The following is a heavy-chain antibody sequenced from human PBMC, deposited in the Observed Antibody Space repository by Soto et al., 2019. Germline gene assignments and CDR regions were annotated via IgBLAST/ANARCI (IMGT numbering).Heavy chain of an antibody. CDR2: ISYDGSNK. CDR1: GFTFSSSA. Sequence: QVQLVESGGGVVQPGRSLRLSCAASGFTFSSSAMHWVRQPPGKGLEWVAVISYDGSNKYYADSVKGRFTISGDNSKNTLYLQMNSLRAEDKAVYYCARDRGVYSGSGSPTAWGQGTLVTVSS. J-gene: IGHJ5*02. CDR3: ARDRGVYSGSGSPTA. D-gene: IGHD3-10*01. V-gene: IGHV3-30-3*01.